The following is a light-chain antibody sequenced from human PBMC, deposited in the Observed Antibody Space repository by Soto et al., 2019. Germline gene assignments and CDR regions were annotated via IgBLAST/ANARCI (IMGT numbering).Light chain of an antibody. V-gene: IGKV1-27*01. Sequence: DIPMTQSPSSLSASVGDRVTITCRASQRISNYLAWYQQKPGKVPKLLIYAASTLQSGVPSRFSGSGSGTDFTLTISSLQPEDVATYYCQKYNSAPRTFGPGTKVDIK. CDR1: QRISNY. CDR3: QKYNSAPRT. CDR2: AAS. J-gene: IGKJ3*01.